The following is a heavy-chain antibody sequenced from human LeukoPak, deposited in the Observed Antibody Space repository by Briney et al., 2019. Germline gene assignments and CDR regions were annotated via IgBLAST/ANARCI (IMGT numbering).Heavy chain of an antibody. CDR3: TRWYSSSWYGDY. Sequence: PGRSLRLSCTASGFTFGDYAMSWFRQAPGKGLEWVGFIRSKAYGGTTEYAASVKGRFTIPRDDSKSIAYLQMDSLKTEDTAVYYCTRWYSSSWYGDYWGQGTLVTVSS. CDR2: IRSKAYGGTT. J-gene: IGHJ4*02. D-gene: IGHD6-13*01. CDR1: GFTFGDYA. V-gene: IGHV3-49*03.